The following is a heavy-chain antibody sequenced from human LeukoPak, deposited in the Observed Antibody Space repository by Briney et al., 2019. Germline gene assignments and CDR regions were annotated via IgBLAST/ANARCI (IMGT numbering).Heavy chain of an antibody. CDR1: GGSISSGGYY. Sequence: PSQTLSLTCTVSGGSISSGGYYWSWIRQHPGKGLEWIGYIYYSGSTYCNPSLKSRVTISVDTSKNQFSLKLSSVTAADTAVYYCARVRGSSRYWFDPWGQGTLVTVSS. D-gene: IGHD6-13*01. J-gene: IGHJ5*02. CDR3: ARVRGSSRYWFDP. V-gene: IGHV4-31*03. CDR2: IYYSGST.